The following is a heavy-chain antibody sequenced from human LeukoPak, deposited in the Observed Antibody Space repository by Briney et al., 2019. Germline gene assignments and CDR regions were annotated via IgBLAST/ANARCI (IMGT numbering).Heavy chain of an antibody. CDR2: IKQDGSEQ. CDR1: GFTFSNHW. CDR3: ARDQNDYDRSSYLLFDAFDV. Sequence: GGSLRLSCAASGFTFSNHWMNWVRQAPGKGLEWVANIKQDGSEQYYVDSVKGRFTISRDNDKKSAHLQMNSLRDDDTAVYYCARDQNDYDRSSYLLFDAFDVWGQGTMVTVSS. J-gene: IGHJ3*01. V-gene: IGHV3-7*03. D-gene: IGHD3-22*01.